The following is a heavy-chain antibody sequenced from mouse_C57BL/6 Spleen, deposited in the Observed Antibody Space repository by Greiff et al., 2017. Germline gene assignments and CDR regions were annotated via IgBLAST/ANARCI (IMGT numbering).Heavy chain of an antibody. D-gene: IGHD3-1*01. J-gene: IGHJ2*01. CDR3: ARRHSSGYYFDD. Sequence: VQLQQSGPVLVKPGASVKMSCKASGYTFTDYYMNWVKQSHGKSLEWIGVINPYNGGTSYNQKFKGKATLTVDKSSSTAYMELNSLTSEDSAVYYCARRHSSGYYFDDWGQGTTLTVSA. CDR2: INPYNGGT. CDR1: GYTFTDYY. V-gene: IGHV1-19*01.